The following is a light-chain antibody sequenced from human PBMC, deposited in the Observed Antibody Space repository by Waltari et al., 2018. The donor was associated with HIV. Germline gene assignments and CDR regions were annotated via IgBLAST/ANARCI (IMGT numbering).Light chain of an antibody. V-gene: IGLV3-1*01. J-gene: IGLJ2*01. CDR2: EDS. CDR1: ELGDKY. Sequence: SYELTQPPSVSVSPGQTASITCSGDELGDKYACWYQQKPGQYPVLVIYEDSKRPSGIPERFSGSNSGNTATLTISGTQAMDEADYYCQAWDSSVVFGGGTKLTVL. CDR3: QAWDSSVV.